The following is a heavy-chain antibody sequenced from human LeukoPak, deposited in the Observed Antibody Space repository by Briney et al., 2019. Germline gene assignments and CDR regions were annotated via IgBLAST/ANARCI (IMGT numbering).Heavy chain of an antibody. D-gene: IGHD6-13*01. CDR1: GYTFTGYY. Sequence: ASVKVSCKASGYTFTGYYMYWVRQAPGPGLEWMGQINSITGGTNYAQKFQGRVTMTRNTSIGTAYMELSRLRSDDTAVYYCASWARAAADHDYWGQGTLVTVSS. CDR3: ASWARAAADHDY. J-gene: IGHJ4*02. CDR2: INSITGGT. V-gene: IGHV1-2*06.